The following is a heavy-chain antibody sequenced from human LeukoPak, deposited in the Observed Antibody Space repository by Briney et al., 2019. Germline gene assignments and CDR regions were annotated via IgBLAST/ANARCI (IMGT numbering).Heavy chain of an antibody. CDR2: IYHSGST. D-gene: IGHD6-13*01. J-gene: IGHJ4*02. V-gene: IGHV4-38-2*02. CDR3: ARHSSSWSPNPDY. Sequence: SETLSLTCTVSGYSISSGYYWGWIRQPPGKGLEWIGSIYHSGSTYYNPSLKSRVTISVDTSKNQFSLKLSSVTAADTAVYYCARHSSSWSPNPDYWGQGTLVIVSS. CDR1: GYSISSGYY.